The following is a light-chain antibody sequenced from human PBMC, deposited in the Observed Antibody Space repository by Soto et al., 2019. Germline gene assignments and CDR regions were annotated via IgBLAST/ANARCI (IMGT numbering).Light chain of an antibody. CDR2: DAS. J-gene: IGKJ3*01. CDR3: QQRSNWLFT. Sequence: EIVLTQSPATLSLSPGERATLSCRASQSVSSYLAWYQQKPGQAPRLHIYDASTRATGIPARFSGSGSGTDFPLTISSLEPEDFAVYYCQQRSNWLFTFGPGTKVDIK. V-gene: IGKV3-11*01. CDR1: QSVSSY.